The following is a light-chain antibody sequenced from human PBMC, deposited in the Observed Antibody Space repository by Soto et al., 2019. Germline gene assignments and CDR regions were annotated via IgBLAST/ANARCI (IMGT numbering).Light chain of an antibody. CDR2: DVS. V-gene: IGLV2-8*01. CDR3: SSYGGGDTFHVI. J-gene: IGLJ2*01. CDR1: SRDVGAYNY. Sequence: QSALTQPPSASGSPGQSVTISGTGTSRDVGAYNYVSWYQQYTGKAPKLMIYDVSKRPSGVPDRFSGSKSGNTASLTVSGLRADDEAVYYCSSYGGGDTFHVIFGGGTKVTVL.